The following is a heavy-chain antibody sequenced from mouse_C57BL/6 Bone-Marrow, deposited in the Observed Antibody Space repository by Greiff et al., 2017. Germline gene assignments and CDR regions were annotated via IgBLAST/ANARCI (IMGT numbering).Heavy chain of an antibody. D-gene: IGHD1-1*01. J-gene: IGHJ3*01. CDR2: IYPGSGNT. CDR3: AKDEDYYGSSPFAY. CDR1: GYTFTDYY. V-gene: IGHV1-76*01. Sequence: QVQLQQSGAELVRPGASVKLSCKASGYTFTDYYINWVKQRPGQGLEWIARIYPGSGNTYYNEKFKGKATLTAEKSSSTAYMQLSSLTSEDSAVSFCAKDEDYYGSSPFAYWGQGTLVTVSA.